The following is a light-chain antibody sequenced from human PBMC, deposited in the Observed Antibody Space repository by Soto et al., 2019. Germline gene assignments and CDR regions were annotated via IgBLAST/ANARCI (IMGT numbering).Light chain of an antibody. CDR1: QSVSSSS. CDR2: DAS. Sequence: EIVLTQSPGTLSLSPGERATLSCRASQSVSSSSLAWYQQKRGQAPRLLIHDASSRATCIPDRFSGSGSGTDFTLTISRLEPEDFAVYYCQQYGGSPRTFGQGTKVEVK. CDR3: QQYGGSPRT. V-gene: IGKV3-20*01. J-gene: IGKJ1*01.